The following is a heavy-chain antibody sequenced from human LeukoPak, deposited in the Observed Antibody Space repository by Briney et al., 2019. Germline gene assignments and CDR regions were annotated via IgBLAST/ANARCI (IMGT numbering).Heavy chain of an antibody. Sequence: PSETLSLTCTVSDYSISSGYYWGWIRQPPGKGLEWIGSIYHSGSTYYNPSLKSRVTISVDTSKNHFSLKPSSVTAADTAVYYCVRVKCSSTSCDYYFDNWGQGTLVTVSS. CDR2: IYHSGST. D-gene: IGHD2-2*01. V-gene: IGHV4-38-2*02. CDR1: DYSISSGYY. J-gene: IGHJ4*02. CDR3: VRVKCSSTSCDYYFDN.